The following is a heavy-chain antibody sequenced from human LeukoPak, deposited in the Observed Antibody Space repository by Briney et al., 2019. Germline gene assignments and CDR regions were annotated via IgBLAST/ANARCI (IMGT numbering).Heavy chain of an antibody. Sequence: GGSLRLSCAASGFTVSSSYMTWVRQAPGKGLEWVSVIYSGGATYYADSVKGRFTISRDNSKNTLFLQMNSLRAEDTAVYYYARVGGYCSGGSCLAFGSWGQGTLVTVSS. J-gene: IGHJ4*02. CDR3: ARVGGYCSGGSCLAFGS. CDR2: IYSGGAT. V-gene: IGHV3-53*01. CDR1: GFTVSSSY. D-gene: IGHD2-15*01.